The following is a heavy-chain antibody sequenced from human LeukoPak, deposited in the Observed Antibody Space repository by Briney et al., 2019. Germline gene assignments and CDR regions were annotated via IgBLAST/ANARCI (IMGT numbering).Heavy chain of an antibody. CDR1: GFTFSSCT. V-gene: IGHV3-21*01. J-gene: IGHJ4*02. D-gene: IGHD1-26*01. Sequence: GGSLRLSCAASGFTFSSCTMNWVRQAPGKGLEWVSSITSSSLYIYYADSVKGRFTISRDNAKNSLYLQMNSLRAADTAVYYCASERSGNYNRPFDYWGQGTLVTVSS. CDR3: ASERSGNYNRPFDY. CDR2: ITSSSLYI.